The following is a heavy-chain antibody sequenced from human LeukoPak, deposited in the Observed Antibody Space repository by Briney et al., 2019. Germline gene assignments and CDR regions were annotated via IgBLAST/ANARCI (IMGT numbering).Heavy chain of an antibody. CDR2: IIPIFGTA. V-gene: IGHV1-69*05. CDR1: GGTFSSYA. CDR3: AVKGYCSGGSCYSVDY. J-gene: IGHJ4*02. Sequence: GASVKVSCKASGGTFSSYAISWVRQAPGQGLEWMGGIIPIFGTANYAQKFQGRVTMTRDTSTSTVYMELSSLRSEDTAVYYCAVKGYCSGGSCYSVDYWGQGTLVTVSS. D-gene: IGHD2-15*01.